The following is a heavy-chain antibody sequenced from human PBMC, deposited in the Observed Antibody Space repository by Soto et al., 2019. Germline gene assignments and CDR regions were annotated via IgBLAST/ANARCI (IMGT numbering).Heavy chain of an antibody. CDR3: ARDDGSYGMDV. Sequence: EVQLVESGGGLVQPGGSLRLSCAASGFTFSSYWMTWVRQAPGKGLEWVANIKQEGTEKYYVDSVKGRFTISRDNAKNSLYLQMNSLRVEDTAVYYCARDDGSYGMDVWGQGTTVTVSS. D-gene: IGHD5-12*01. CDR2: IKQEGTEK. V-gene: IGHV3-7*04. CDR1: GFTFSSYW. J-gene: IGHJ6*02.